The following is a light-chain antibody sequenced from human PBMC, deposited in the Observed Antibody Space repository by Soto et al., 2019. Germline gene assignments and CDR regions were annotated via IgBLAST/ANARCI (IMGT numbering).Light chain of an antibody. V-gene: IGLV2-14*01. CDR3: SSYTSSSTLLYV. Sequence: QSVLTQPASVSGSPGQSITISCTGTGSDVGGYNYVSWYQQHPGKAPKLMIYEVSNRPSGVSNRFSGSKSGNTASLTISGLQAEDEADYYCSSYTSSSTLLYVFGTGTKVTVL. CDR2: EVS. CDR1: GSDVGGYNY. J-gene: IGLJ1*01.